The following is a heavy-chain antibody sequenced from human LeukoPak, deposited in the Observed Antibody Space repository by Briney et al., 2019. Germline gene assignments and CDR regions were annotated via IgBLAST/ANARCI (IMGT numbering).Heavy chain of an antibody. D-gene: IGHD3-3*01. J-gene: IGHJ6*03. Sequence: ASVKVSCKASGYTFTSYDINWVRQATGQGLEWMGWMNPNSGNTGYAQKFQDRVTMTRNTSISTAYMELSSLRSEDTAVYYRARGSRLGVVTGLHYYYYMDVWGKGTTVTVSS. CDR2: MNPNSGNT. CDR3: ARGSRLGVVTGLHYYYYMDV. V-gene: IGHV1-8*01. CDR1: GYTFTSYD.